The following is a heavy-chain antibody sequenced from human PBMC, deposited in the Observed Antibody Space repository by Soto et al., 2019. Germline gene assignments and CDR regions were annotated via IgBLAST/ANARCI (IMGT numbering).Heavy chain of an antibody. CDR3: AKNGQPPYYYYGLDV. V-gene: IGHV1-18*01. J-gene: IGHJ6*02. Sequence: QGQLVQSGGEVKKSGASVKVSCKASGYTFSRYGISWVRQAPGQGLEWMGWISGYNGDTNYAQKFQGRVTMTIDTSTTTAYMELRSLTSDDTAVYYCAKNGQPPYYYYGLDVWGQGTTGTVSS. CDR2: ISGYNGDT. D-gene: IGHD2-8*01. CDR1: GYTFSRYG.